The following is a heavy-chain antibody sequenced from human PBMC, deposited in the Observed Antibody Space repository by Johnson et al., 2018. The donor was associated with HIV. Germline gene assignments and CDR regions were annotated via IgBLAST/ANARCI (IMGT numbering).Heavy chain of an antibody. CDR2: ISWNSGSI. Sequence: VQVVESGGGVVQPGRSLRLSCAASGFTFSSYAMHWVRQAPGKGLEWVSGISWNSGSIGYADSVKGRFTISRANAKNSLYLQMNRLKTEDTAVYYCAGDSSGYSGFDIWGQGTMVTVSS. V-gene: IGHV3-9*01. J-gene: IGHJ3*02. CDR3: AGDSSGYSGFDI. CDR1: GFTFSSYA. D-gene: IGHD3-22*01.